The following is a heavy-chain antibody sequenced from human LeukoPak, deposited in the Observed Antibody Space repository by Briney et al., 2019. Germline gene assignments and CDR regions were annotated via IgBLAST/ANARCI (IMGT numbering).Heavy chain of an antibody. CDR3: AARHSIGWYRY. D-gene: IGHD6-19*01. J-gene: IGHJ4*02. CDR2: TSDSGGST. Sequence: GGSLRLSCAASGFTFSSYAMSWVRQAPGKGLEWVSTTSDSGGSTYYADSVQGRFSISRDNSKNTLHLQMNSLRAEDTAAYYCAARHSIGWYRYWGQGTLVTVSS. V-gene: IGHV3-23*01. CDR1: GFTFSSYA.